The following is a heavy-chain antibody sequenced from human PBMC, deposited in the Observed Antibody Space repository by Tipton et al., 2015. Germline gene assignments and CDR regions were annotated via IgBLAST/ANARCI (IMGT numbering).Heavy chain of an antibody. CDR3: ARDLEHGMDV. D-gene: IGHD5-24*01. J-gene: IGHJ6*02. Sequence: TLSLTCAVSGGSFSTYYWSWIRQTPGKGLEWIGYISQRDGTNYNPSLKSRVTISTDTSKNQFFLNLTSVTAADTAVYFCARDLEHGMDVWGQGTTVTVS. V-gene: IGHV4-59*01. CDR1: GGSFSTYY. CDR2: ISQRDGT.